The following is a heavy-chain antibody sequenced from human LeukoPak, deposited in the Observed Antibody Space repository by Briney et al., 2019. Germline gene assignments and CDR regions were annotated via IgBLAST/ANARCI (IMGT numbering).Heavy chain of an antibody. CDR1: GYTFTSYY. D-gene: IGHD6-13*01. CDR2: INPSGDIT. V-gene: IGHV1-46*01. J-gene: IGHJ4*02. CDR3: ARDYSSSWPRRYFDY. Sequence: GASVKVSCKASGYTFTSYYIHWVRQAPGQGLECMGIINPSGDITSYAQKFQGRVTMTRDASTSTVYMELSSLRSEDTAVYYCARDYSSSWPRRYFDYWGQGTLVTVSS.